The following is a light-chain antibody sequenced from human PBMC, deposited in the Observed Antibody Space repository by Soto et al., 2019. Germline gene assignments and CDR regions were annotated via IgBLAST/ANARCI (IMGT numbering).Light chain of an antibody. Sequence: EIVMTQSPATLSVSPGERATLSCRASQSLSINLAWYQQKPGQAPRLLIYSASTRATGIPSRFSGSGSGTEFTLTISSLPSEDFAVYYCQQYNNWPVFGQGPKVEIK. CDR3: QQYNNWPV. CDR2: SAS. CDR1: QSLSIN. J-gene: IGKJ1*01. V-gene: IGKV3-15*01.